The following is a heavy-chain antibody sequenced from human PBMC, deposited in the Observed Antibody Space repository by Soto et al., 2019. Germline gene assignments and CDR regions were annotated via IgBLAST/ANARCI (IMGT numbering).Heavy chain of an antibody. Sequence: EVQLVESGGGLVQPGGSLRLSCAASGFTFSTYWMSWVRRTPGKGLEWVANIKQDGTEKYYVDSVRGRLTVSRDNAKSSLYLQMNSLRVEDTAVYYCTTSPHRDSERVFVSGQGTAVTVS. CDR1: GFTFSTYW. CDR3: TTSPHRDSERVFV. V-gene: IGHV3-7*01. CDR2: IKQDGTEK. D-gene: IGHD1-26*01. J-gene: IGHJ6*02.